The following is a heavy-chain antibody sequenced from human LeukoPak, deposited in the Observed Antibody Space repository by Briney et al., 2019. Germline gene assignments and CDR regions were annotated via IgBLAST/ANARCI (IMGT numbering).Heavy chain of an antibody. CDR3: AKGFSLDYYYMDV. CDR1: GFTFSSYE. J-gene: IGHJ6*03. Sequence: PGGSLRLSCAASGFTFSSYEMNWVRQAPGKGLEWVSYISSSGSTIYYADSVKGRFTISRDNSKNTLYLQMNSLRAEDTAVYYCAKGFSLDYYYMDVWGKGTTVTVSS. D-gene: IGHD3-3*01. V-gene: IGHV3-48*03. CDR2: ISSSGSTI.